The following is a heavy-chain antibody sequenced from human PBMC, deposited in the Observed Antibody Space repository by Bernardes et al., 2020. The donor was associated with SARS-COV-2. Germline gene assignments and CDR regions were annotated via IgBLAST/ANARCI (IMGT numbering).Heavy chain of an antibody. V-gene: IGHV4-59*01. CDR1: GGSISSYY. D-gene: IGHD3-3*01. CDR3: ARGGAVWGITIFGVVTENPWFDP. Sequence: SETLSLTCTVSGGSISSYYWSWIRQPPGKGLEWIGYIYYSGSTNYNPSLKSRVTISVDTSKNQFSLKLSSVTAADTAVYYCARGGAVWGITIFGVVTENPWFDPWGQGTLVTVSS. CDR2: IYYSGST. J-gene: IGHJ5*02.